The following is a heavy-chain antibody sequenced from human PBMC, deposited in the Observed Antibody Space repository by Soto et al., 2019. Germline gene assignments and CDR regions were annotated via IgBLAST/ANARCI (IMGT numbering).Heavy chain of an antibody. V-gene: IGHV3-64D*08. D-gene: IGHD6-6*01. CDR3: VGDSSSSRGQGSDY. CDR2: ISSNGGST. Sequence: GGSLRLSCSASGFTFSSYAMHWVRQTPGKGLEYVSAISSNGGSTYYADSVKGRFTISRDNSKNTLYLQMSSLRAEDTAVYYCVGDSSSSRGQGSDYWGQGTLVTVSS. CDR1: GFTFSSYA. J-gene: IGHJ4*02.